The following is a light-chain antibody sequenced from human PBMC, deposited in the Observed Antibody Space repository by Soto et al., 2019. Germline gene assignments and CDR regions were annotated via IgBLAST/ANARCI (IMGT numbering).Light chain of an antibody. CDR3: QQYNNWPRT. V-gene: IGKV3-11*01. Sequence: EIVLTQSPATLSLSPGERATLSCRASQSVSSYLAWYQQKPGQAPRLLIFDASNRATGTPPRFSGSGSGTDFTLTISSLEPEDFAVYYCQQYNNWPRTFGQGTKVEIK. CDR1: QSVSSY. J-gene: IGKJ1*01. CDR2: DAS.